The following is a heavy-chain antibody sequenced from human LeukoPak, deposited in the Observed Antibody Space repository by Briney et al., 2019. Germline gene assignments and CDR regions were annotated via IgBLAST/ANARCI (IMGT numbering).Heavy chain of an antibody. V-gene: IGHV4-34*01. J-gene: IGHJ4*02. D-gene: IGHD3-10*01. CDR1: GGSFSGYY. CDR2: INHSGST. Sequence: PSETLSLTCAVYGGSFSGYYWSWIRQPPGKGLEWIGEINHSGSTNYNPSLKSRVTISVDTSKNQFSLKLSSVTAADTAVYYCARRGSTMVRGARQNFDYWGQGTLVTVSS. CDR3: ARRGSTMVRGARQNFDY.